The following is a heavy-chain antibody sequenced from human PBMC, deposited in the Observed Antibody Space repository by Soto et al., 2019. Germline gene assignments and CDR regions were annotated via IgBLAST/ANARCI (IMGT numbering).Heavy chain of an antibody. J-gene: IGHJ4*02. CDR1: GFTFSSYG. CDR3: AKDLWWELLGAVDY. V-gene: IGHV3-30*18. D-gene: IGHD1-26*01. CDR2: ISYDGSNK. Sequence: GGSLRLSCAASGFTFSSYGIHWVRQAPGKGLEWVAVISYDGSNKYFADSVKGRFTVSRDNSKNTLYLQMNSLRAEDTAVYYCAKDLWWELLGAVDYWGQGTLVTVSS.